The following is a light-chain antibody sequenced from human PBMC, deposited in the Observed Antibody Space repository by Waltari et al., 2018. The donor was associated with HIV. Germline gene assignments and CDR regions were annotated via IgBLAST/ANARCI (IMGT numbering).Light chain of an antibody. Sequence: QSALTQPHQVSGSAAQSRTISCTGTSSYVDHPVSWYQHHPGKAPKFIIYDVSKRPSGVPDRFSGSKSGNTAFLTISGLQAEDEADYHCCSHAGNLIFAFGTGTKVTVL. CDR3: CSHAGNLIFA. CDR1: SSYVDHP. CDR2: DVS. J-gene: IGLJ1*01. V-gene: IGLV2-11*01.